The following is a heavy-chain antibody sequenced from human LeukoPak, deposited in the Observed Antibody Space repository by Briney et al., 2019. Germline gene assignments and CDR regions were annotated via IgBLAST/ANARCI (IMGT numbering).Heavy chain of an antibody. CDR2: INPNSGGT. D-gene: IGHD2-21*02. Sequence: ASVKVSCKASGYTFTVYFIHWVRQAPGQGLEWMGWINPNSGGTNCAQKFQGRVSMTRDTSISTAYMELSRLRSDDTAVYYCARGYCSGDCFTLFDYWGQGTLVTVSS. J-gene: IGHJ4*02. V-gene: IGHV1-2*02. CDR3: ARGYCSGDCFTLFDY. CDR1: GYTFTVYF.